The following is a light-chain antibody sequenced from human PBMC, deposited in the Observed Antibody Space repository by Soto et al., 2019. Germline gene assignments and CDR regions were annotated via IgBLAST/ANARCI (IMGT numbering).Light chain of an antibody. J-gene: IGKJ1*01. CDR3: HQYGSSPQT. CDR2: GAS. Sequence: EIVLTQSPGTLSLSPGERATLPCRASQSVSSNYLAWYQQKPGQAPRLLIYGASSRATGIPDRFSGSGSGTDFTLSINRLEPEDFAVYYCHQYGSSPQTFGQGTKVEI. V-gene: IGKV3-20*01. CDR1: QSVSSNY.